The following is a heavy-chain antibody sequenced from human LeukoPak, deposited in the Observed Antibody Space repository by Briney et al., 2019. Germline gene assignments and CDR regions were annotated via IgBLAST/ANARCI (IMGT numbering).Heavy chain of an antibody. J-gene: IGHJ6*03. CDR2: IYYSGST. Sequence: SETLSLTCTVSGGSISSSSYYWGWIRQPPGKGLEWIGSIYYSGSTYYNPSLRSRVTISVDTSKNQFSLKLSSVTAADTAVYYCARHPIPAATLYYYYYMDVWGKGTTVTVSS. CDR1: GGSISSSSYY. V-gene: IGHV4-39*01. D-gene: IGHD2-2*01. CDR3: ARHPIPAATLYYYYYMDV.